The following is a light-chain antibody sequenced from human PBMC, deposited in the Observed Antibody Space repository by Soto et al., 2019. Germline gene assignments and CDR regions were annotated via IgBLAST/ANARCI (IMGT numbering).Light chain of an antibody. CDR3: SSYTTSSTVV. V-gene: IGLV2-14*01. J-gene: IGLJ2*01. Sequence: QSVLTQPASVSGSPGQSITISCTGTSSDVGTYKYVSWYQQHPGKAPKLMIYDVSNRPSGVSNRFSGSKSGNTASLTISGLHAEDEADYYCSSYTTSSTVVFGGGTKLTVL. CDR2: DVS. CDR1: SSDVGTYKY.